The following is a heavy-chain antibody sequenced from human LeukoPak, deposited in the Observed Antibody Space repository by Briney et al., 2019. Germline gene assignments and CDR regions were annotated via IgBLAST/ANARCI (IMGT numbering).Heavy chain of an antibody. Sequence: GGSLRLSCAASGFTFNNYWMSWVRQAPGKGLEWVANIKQDGSKKNYVDSVKGRFTISRDNAKNSLYLQMNSLRAEDTAVYYCARAYFGYWGQGTLVTVSS. CDR2: IKQDGSKK. J-gene: IGHJ4*02. CDR3: ARAYFGY. V-gene: IGHV3-7*01. CDR1: GFTFNNYW.